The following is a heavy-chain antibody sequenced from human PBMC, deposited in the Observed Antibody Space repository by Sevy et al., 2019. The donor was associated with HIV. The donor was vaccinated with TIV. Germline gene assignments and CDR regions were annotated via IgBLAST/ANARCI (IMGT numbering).Heavy chain of an antibody. V-gene: IGHV3-15*01. D-gene: IGHD4-4*01. Sequence: GGSLRLSCAASGFTLSDAWMSWVRQAPGKGLEWVGRIKSKTDGGPTDYAAPVKGRFTISRDASKNTLYLQMNSLKTEDTAVYYCTTDAHDFTNYPSPYYFDQWGQGTLVTISS. J-gene: IGHJ4*02. CDR3: TTDAHDFTNYPSPYYFDQ. CDR2: IKSKTDGGPT. CDR1: GFTLSDAW.